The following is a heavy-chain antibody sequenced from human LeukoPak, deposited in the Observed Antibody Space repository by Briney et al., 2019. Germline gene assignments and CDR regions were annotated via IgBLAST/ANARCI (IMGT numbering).Heavy chain of an antibody. CDR2: ISGSGGST. V-gene: IGHV3-23*01. Sequence: GSLRLSCAASGFTFSSYAMSWVRQAPGKGLEWVSGISGSGGSTYYADSVKGRFTISRDNSNNTFYLQMNSLRPEDTAVYYCARGPGIVVVPAAIDWFDPWGQGTLVTVSS. J-gene: IGHJ5*02. D-gene: IGHD2-2*01. CDR1: GFTFSSYA. CDR3: ARGPGIVVVPAAIDWFDP.